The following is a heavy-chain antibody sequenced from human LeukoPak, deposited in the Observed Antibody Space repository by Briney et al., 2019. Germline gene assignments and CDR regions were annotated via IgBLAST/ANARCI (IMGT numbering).Heavy chain of an antibody. J-gene: IGHJ4*02. CDR3: AREWSGLDY. D-gene: IGHD2-15*01. V-gene: IGHV4-4*08. CDR1: GGSFSPYK. CDR2: MYESGIT. Sequence: SETLSLTCTVSGGSFSPYKWAWIRQPPGKGLEYIAFMYESGITNYNPSLKGRVTISLDTSKNQLSLKLSSVTATDTAVYYCAREWSGLDYWGQGTLVTVSS.